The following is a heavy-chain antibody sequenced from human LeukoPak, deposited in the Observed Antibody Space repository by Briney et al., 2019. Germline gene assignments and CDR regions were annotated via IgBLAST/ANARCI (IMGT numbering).Heavy chain of an antibody. Sequence: GASVKVSCKASGYIFTSYYMHWVRQAPGQGLEWMGWINPNSGGTNYAQKFQGRVTMTRDTSISTAYMELSRLRSDDTAVYYCARGPPYYYDSSGYPNYVDAFDIWGQGTMVTVSS. V-gene: IGHV1-2*02. CDR3: ARGPPYYYDSSGYPNYVDAFDI. CDR2: INPNSGGT. D-gene: IGHD3-22*01. J-gene: IGHJ3*02. CDR1: GYIFTSYY.